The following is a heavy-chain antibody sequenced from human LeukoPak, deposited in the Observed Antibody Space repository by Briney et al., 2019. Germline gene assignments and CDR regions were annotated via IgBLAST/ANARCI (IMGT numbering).Heavy chain of an antibody. J-gene: IGHJ3*02. CDR1: GFTFSSYA. Sequence: PGGSLRLSCAASGFTFSSYAMSWVRRAPGKGLEWVSAISGSGGSTYYADSVKGRFTISRDNSKNTLYLQMNSLRAEDTAVYYCAKVQQQLVMVDDFDMWGQGTMVTVSS. CDR3: AKVQQQLVMVDDFDM. D-gene: IGHD6-13*01. CDR2: ISGSGGST. V-gene: IGHV3-23*01.